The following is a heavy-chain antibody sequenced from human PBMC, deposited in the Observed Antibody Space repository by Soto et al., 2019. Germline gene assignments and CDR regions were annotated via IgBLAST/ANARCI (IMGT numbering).Heavy chain of an antibody. D-gene: IGHD5-12*01. CDR2: ISPFTYNT. J-gene: IGHJ5*02. Sequence: QVQLMQSRPEVKTPGASVKLSCKASGYTFSSYVITWVRQAPGQGLEWMGWISPFTYNTNYEQKFQGRVTMTTDTSTNTAYMELRSLRSDATAVYYCARGGRRRGWFVTWCQGTLVTVSS. CDR3: ARGGRRRGWFVT. V-gene: IGHV1-18*01. CDR1: GYTFSSYV.